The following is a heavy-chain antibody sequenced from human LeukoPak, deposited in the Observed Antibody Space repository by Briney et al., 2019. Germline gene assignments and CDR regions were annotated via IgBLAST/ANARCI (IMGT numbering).Heavy chain of an antibody. V-gene: IGHV3-7*05. J-gene: IGHJ3*02. CDR2: IKQDGSEK. CDR3: ARGGGLDI. Sequence: TGGSLRLSCAASGFIFSSYWMTWVRQAPGKGLEWVANIKQDGSEKYYVDSVKGRFTISRDNAKNSLYLQMNSLRAEDTAVYYCARGGGLDIWGQGTMVTVSS. CDR1: GFIFSSYW.